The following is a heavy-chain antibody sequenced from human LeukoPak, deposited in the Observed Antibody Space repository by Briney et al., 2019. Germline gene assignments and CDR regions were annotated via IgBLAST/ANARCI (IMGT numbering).Heavy chain of an antibody. CDR3: AKDRISYTTSPGELSH. CDR2: IRGSGEST. J-gene: IGHJ4*02. D-gene: IGHD3-10*01. Sequence: PGGSLRLSCAASGFIFNTYAMSWVRHAPGKGLEWVSTIRGSGESTHYADSVQGRFTISRDNSLYTVYLQMDSLRGDDTAVYYCAKDRISYTTSPGELSHWGQGTLVTVSS. CDR1: GFIFNTYA. V-gene: IGHV3-23*01.